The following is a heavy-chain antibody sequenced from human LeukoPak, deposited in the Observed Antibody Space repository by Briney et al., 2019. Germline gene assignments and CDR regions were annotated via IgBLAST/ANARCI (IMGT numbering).Heavy chain of an antibody. CDR3: AKRGGSYIGYFDY. D-gene: IGHD1-26*01. CDR1: GFTFSSYA. J-gene: IGHJ4*02. CDR2: ISGSGGST. Sequence: GGSLRLSCAASGFTFSSYAMSWVRQAPGKGLEWVSAISGSGGSTYYADSVKGRFTISRDNSKNTLYLQMNSLRPEDTAVYYCAKRGGSYIGYFDYWGQGTLVTVSS. V-gene: IGHV3-23*01.